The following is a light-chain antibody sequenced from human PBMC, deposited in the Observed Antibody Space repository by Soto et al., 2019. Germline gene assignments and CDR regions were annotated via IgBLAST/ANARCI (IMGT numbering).Light chain of an antibody. J-gene: IGLJ1*01. V-gene: IGLV3-21*04. CDR1: NIGDKR. Sequence: SYELTQPPSVSVAPEKTATITCGGDNIGDKRVHWYRQKPGQAPVLLISYDSDRPSGIPERFSGSNSGNTATLTISRVEAGEEADYYCQVWDIMTDNYVFGGGTKVTVL. CDR2: YDS. CDR3: QVWDIMTDNYV.